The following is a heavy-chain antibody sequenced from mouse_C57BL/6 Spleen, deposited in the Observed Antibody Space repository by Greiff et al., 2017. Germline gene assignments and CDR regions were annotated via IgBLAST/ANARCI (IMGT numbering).Heavy chain of an antibody. Sequence: EVKLVESGGGLVKPGGSLKLSCAASGFTFSDYGMHWVRQAPEKGLEWVAYISSGSSTNYYADTVKGRFTISRDNATNTLFLQMTSLRSEDTALYYCSKGGSNLDYWGQGTTLTVSS. CDR2: ISSGSSTN. CDR1: GFTFSDYG. CDR3: SKGGSNLDY. D-gene: IGHD1-1*01. J-gene: IGHJ2*01. V-gene: IGHV5-17*01.